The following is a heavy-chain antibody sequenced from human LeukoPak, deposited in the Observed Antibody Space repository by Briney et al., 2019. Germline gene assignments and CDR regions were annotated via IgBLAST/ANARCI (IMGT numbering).Heavy chain of an antibody. J-gene: IGHJ3*02. CDR1: GFTFSDYY. CDR2: ISSSGSTI. V-gene: IGHV3-11*04. CDR3: ARDRGDGYKSDAFDI. Sequence: GGPLRLSCAASGFTFSDYYMSWIRQAPGKGLEWVSYISSSGSTIYYADSVKGRFTISRDNAKNSLYLQMNSLRAEDTAVYYCARDRGDGYKSDAFDIWGQGTMVTVSS. D-gene: IGHD5-24*01.